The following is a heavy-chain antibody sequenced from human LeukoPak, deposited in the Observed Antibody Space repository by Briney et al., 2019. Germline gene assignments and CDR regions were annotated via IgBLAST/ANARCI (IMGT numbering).Heavy chain of an antibody. CDR2: INHSGST. D-gene: IGHD4-11*01. CDR1: GGSFSGYY. CDR3: ATDYSNHNWFDP. Sequence: SETLSLTCAVYGGSFSGYYWSWIRQPPGKGLEWIGEINHSGSTNYNPSLKSRVTISVDTSKNQFSLKLSSVTAADTAVYYCATDYSNHNWFDPWGRGTLVTVSS. V-gene: IGHV4-34*01. J-gene: IGHJ5*02.